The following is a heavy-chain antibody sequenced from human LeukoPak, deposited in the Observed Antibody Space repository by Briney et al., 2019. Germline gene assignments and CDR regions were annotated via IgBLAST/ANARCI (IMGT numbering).Heavy chain of an antibody. CDR2: INAGNGNT. D-gene: IGHD2-15*01. Sequence: ASVKVSCKASGYTFTSYAMHWVRQAPGQRLEWMGWINAGNGNTKYSQKFQGRVTITRDTSASTAYMELSRLTSDDTAVYYCARGADSEYFQHWGQGTLVTVSS. J-gene: IGHJ1*01. CDR3: ARGADSEYFQH. V-gene: IGHV1-3*01. CDR1: GYTFTSYA.